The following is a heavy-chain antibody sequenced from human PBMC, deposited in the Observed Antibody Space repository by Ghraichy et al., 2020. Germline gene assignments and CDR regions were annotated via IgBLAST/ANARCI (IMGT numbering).Heavy chain of an antibody. CDR3: ARGGLDSGSYLDPYYFDY. CDR2: INHSGST. Sequence: SETLSLTCAVYGGSFSGYYWSWIRQPPGKGLEWIGEINHSGSTNYNPSLKSRVTISVDTSKNQFSLKLSSVTAADTAVYYCARGGLDSGSYLDPYYFDYWGQGTLVTVSS. V-gene: IGHV4-34*01. J-gene: IGHJ4*02. CDR1: GGSFSGYY. D-gene: IGHD1-26*01.